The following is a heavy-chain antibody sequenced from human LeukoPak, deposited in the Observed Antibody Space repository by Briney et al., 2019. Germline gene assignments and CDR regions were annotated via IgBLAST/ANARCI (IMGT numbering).Heavy chain of an antibody. CDR2: IYYSGST. Sequence: PSETLSLTCTVSGGSISSSSHYWGWIRQPPGKGLEWIGSIYYSGSTYYNPSLKSRVTISVDTSKNQFSLKLSSVTAADTAVYYCARASTMVRGNFDYWGQGTLVTVSS. CDR3: ARASTMVRGNFDY. CDR1: GGSISSSSHY. D-gene: IGHD3-10*01. J-gene: IGHJ4*02. V-gene: IGHV4-39*01.